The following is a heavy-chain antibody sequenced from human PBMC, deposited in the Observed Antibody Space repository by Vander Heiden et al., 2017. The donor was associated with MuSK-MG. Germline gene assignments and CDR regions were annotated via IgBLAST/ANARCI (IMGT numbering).Heavy chain of an antibody. CDR3: AKQNSPGGYSSGWYIGY. CDR1: GFTFSSYA. CDR2: ISGSGGNT. J-gene: IGHJ4*02. D-gene: IGHD6-19*01. V-gene: IGHV3-23*01. Sequence: EVQLLESGGGLVQPGGSLRLSWAASGFTFSSYALTSVRQAQGMGLEWVSGISGSGGNTYSADSVRGRVTISRDNSKNTLYLQMNSLRAEDTAVYYCAKQNSPGGYSSGWYIGYWGQGTLVTVSS.